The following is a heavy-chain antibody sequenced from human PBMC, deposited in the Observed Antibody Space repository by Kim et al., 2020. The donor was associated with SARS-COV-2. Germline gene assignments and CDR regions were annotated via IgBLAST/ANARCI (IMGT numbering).Heavy chain of an antibody. Sequence: YAYSVQGRFTISRNNSKSTPYLQMNSLRAEDTAVYYCAKDLIAARPPFAYWGQGTLVTVSS. V-gene: IGHV3-23*01. J-gene: IGHJ4*02. D-gene: IGHD6-6*01. CDR3: AKDLIAARPPFAY.